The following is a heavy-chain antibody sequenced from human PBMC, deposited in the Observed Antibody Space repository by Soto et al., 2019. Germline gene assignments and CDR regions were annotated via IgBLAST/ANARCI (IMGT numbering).Heavy chain of an antibody. J-gene: IGHJ5*02. Sequence: EVQLVESWGGLVQPGGSLRLSCAASGFTFSTYSMNWVRQAPGKGLEWVSYISISSSTIYYADSVKGRFTISGDNAKNSLYLQMNSLRAEDTAVYYCAREGDSSGWYNWFDPWGQGTLVTVSS. D-gene: IGHD3-22*01. CDR1: GFTFSTYS. CDR2: ISISSSTI. CDR3: AREGDSSGWYNWFDP. V-gene: IGHV3-48*01.